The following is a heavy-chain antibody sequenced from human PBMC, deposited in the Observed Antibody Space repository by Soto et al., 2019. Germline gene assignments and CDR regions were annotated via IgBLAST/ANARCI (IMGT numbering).Heavy chain of an antibody. D-gene: IGHD2-2*01. CDR1: GFTVSSNY. Sequence: GGSLRLSCAASGFTVSSNYMSWVRQATGKGLEWVSVIYSGGSTYYADSVKGRFTISRDNSKNTLYLQMNSLRAEDTAVYYCARELVVVVPAAPTIYYYYGMDVWGQGTTGTVS. CDR2: IYSGGST. J-gene: IGHJ6*02. CDR3: ARELVVVVPAAPTIYYYYGMDV. V-gene: IGHV3-53*01.